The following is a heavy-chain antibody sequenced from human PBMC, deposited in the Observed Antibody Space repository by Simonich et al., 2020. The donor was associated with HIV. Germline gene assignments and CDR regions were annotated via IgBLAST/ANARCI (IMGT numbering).Heavy chain of an antibody. D-gene: IGHD3-3*01. CDR3: AKDRYYNFWSGYYDY. V-gene: IGHV3-23*01. CDR1: GFIFSSYA. J-gene: IGHJ4*02. CDR2: VSGSGGST. Sequence: VQLLESGGGLVQPGGSLRLSCAASGFIFSSYAMSWGRHVPGKGLEWVSAVSGSGGSTYYADSVKGRFTISRDNSKNTLYLQMNSLRAEDTAVYYCAKDRYYNFWSGYYDYWGQGTLVTVSS.